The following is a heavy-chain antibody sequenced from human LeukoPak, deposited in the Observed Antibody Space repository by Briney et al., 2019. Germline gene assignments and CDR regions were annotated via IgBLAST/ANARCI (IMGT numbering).Heavy chain of an antibody. CDR2: IKQDGSDK. CDR3: ARVRCSSNSCFPDY. V-gene: IGHV3-7*01. D-gene: IGHD2-2*01. CDR1: GFTFSTYW. J-gene: IGHJ4*02. Sequence: PGGSLRLSCAASGFTFSTYWMSWVRQAPGKGLEWVANIKQDGSDKYYVDSVKGRFTISRDNAKNSLFLQMNSLRAEDTAVYYCARVRCSSNSCFPDYWGQGTMVTDCS.